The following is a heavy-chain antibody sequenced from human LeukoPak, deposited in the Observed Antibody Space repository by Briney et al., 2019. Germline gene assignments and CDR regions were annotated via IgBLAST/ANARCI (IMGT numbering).Heavy chain of an antibody. Sequence: SETLSLTCTVSGGSTSSSSYYWGWIRQPPGKGLEWIGSIYYSGSTYYNPSLKSRVTISVDTSKNQFSLKMNSVTAADTAVYYCARGQWFRAFWSRGTPVTVSS. CDR1: GGSTSSSSYY. CDR2: IYYSGST. J-gene: IGHJ4*02. D-gene: IGHD3-10*01. CDR3: ARGQWFRAF. V-gene: IGHV4-39*07.